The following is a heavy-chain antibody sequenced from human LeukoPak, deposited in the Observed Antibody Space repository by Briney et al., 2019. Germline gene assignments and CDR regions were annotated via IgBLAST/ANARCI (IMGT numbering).Heavy chain of an antibody. CDR2: IYPGDSDT. V-gene: IGHV5-51*01. J-gene: IGHJ4*02. D-gene: IGHD3-10*01. Sequence: GESLKISCQGSAYRFTSRWIAWVRQMPGKGLEWMGIIYPGDSDTRHSPSFQGQVTMSVDKSISTAYLQWSSLKASDSATYFCARLDGSGSYLFDYWGQGTLVTVSS. CDR1: AYRFTSRW. CDR3: ARLDGSGSYLFDY.